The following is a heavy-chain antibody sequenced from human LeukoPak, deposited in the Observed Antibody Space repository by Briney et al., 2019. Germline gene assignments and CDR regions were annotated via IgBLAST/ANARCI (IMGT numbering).Heavy chain of an antibody. J-gene: IGHJ5*02. Sequence: GGSLRLSCAASGFTFSSYAMHWVRQAPGKGLEYVSAISSNGGSTYYANSVKGRFTISRDNSKNTLYLQMGSLRAEDMAVYYCERDPRPSGSSFNWFAPWGKETLVTSSS. CDR3: ERDPRPSGSSFNWFAP. D-gene: IGHD1-26*01. CDR1: GFTFSSYA. V-gene: IGHV3-64*01. CDR2: ISSNGGST.